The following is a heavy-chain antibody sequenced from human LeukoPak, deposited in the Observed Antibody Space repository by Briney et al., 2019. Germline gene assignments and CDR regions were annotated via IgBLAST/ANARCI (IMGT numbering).Heavy chain of an antibody. Sequence: GGSLRLSCAASGFTFNSYAMSWVRQAPGKGLEWVSGISGSGGITYYADSVKGRFTISRDNFKDTLYLQMSSLRAEDTAVYYCAKHVRLWSPLDYWGQGTLVTVSS. J-gene: IGHJ4*02. CDR2: ISGSGGIT. CDR1: GFTFNSYA. CDR3: AKHVRLWSPLDY. D-gene: IGHD3-10*02. V-gene: IGHV3-23*01.